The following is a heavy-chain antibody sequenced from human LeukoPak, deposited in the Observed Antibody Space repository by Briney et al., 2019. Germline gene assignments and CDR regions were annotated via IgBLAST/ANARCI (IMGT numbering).Heavy chain of an antibody. V-gene: IGHV3-23*01. D-gene: IGHD3-3*01. CDR1: GFTFNSFA. CDR2: VSGSGANT. Sequence: PGGSLRLSCTASGFTFNSFAMSWVRQAPGKGLEWVSDVSGSGANTFYADSVKGRFTISRDNSKNTLYLQMNSLRAEDTAVYYCAETGLGGYYLDYWGQGTLVTVSS. J-gene: IGHJ4*02. CDR3: AETGLGGYYLDY.